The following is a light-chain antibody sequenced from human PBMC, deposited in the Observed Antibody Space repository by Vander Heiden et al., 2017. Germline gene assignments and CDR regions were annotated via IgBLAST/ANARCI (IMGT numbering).Light chain of an antibody. CDR2: LGS. CDR3: MQALQTPPT. V-gene: IGKV2-28*01. CDR1: QSLLHSNGYNY. J-gene: IGKJ5*01. Sequence: DIVMTQSPLSLPVHPGEPASISCRSSQSLLHSNGYNYLDWYLQKPGQSPQLLIYLGSNRAYGAPDRFSGSGSGTDFTLKISRVEAEDVGVYYCMQALQTPPTFGQGTRLEI.